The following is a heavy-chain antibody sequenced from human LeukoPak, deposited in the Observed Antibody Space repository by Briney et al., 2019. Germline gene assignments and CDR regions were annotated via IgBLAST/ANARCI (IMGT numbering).Heavy chain of an antibody. CDR2: INPNSGGT. J-gene: IGHJ5*02. CDR3: AASMVRGDNPFDP. D-gene: IGHD3-10*01. V-gene: IGHV1-2*06. Sequence: ASVKVSCKASGYTFTGYYMHWVRQAPGQGREWMGRINPNSGGTNYAQKFQGRVTMTRDTSISTAYMELSRLRSDDTAVYYCAASMVRGDNPFDPWGQGTLVTVSS. CDR1: GYTFTGYY.